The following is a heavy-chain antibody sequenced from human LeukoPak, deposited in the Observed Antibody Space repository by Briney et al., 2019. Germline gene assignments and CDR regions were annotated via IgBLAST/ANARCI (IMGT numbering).Heavy chain of an antibody. V-gene: IGHV3-74*01. CDR1: GFSFSDYW. CDR3: ARVAIAAAQGRGSFNWFDP. J-gene: IGHJ5*02. D-gene: IGHD6-13*01. CDR2: INSDGSST. Sequence: GGSLRLSCAASGFSFSDYWMHWVRQAPGEGLVWVSRINSDGSSTSYADSMKGRFTISRDNAKNTLYLQMNSPRAVDTAVYYCARVAIAAAQGRGSFNWFDPWGQGTLVTVSS.